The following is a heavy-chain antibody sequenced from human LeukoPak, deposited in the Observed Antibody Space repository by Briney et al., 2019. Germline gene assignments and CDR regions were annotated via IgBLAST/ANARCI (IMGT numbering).Heavy chain of an antibody. J-gene: IGHJ4*02. CDR3: AKDDYYDSSGYYYLSQGFDY. V-gene: IGHV3-43*02. CDR2: ISGDGGST. Sequence: PGGSLRLSCAASGFTFDDYAMHWVRQAPGKGLEWVSLISGDGGSTYYAGSVKGRFTISRDNSKNSLYLQMNSLRTEDTALYYCAKDDYYDSSGYYYLSQGFDYWGQGTLVTVSS. CDR1: GFTFDDYA. D-gene: IGHD3-22*01.